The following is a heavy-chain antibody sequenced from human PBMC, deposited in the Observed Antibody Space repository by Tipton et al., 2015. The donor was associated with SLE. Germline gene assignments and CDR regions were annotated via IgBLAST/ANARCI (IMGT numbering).Heavy chain of an antibody. J-gene: IGHJ6*03. Sequence: TLSLTCAVSDYSISTGYYWGWIRQPPGKGLEWIGGIYHSGSTYYNPSLKSRVTISVDTSKNQFSLKLNSVTAADTAVYYCARGRRGYYASGIPLPFLNYSMDVWGKGTTVTVSS. CDR3: ARGRRGYYASGIPLPFLNYSMDV. V-gene: IGHV4-38-2*01. D-gene: IGHD3-10*01. CDR1: DYSISTGYY. CDR2: IYHSGST.